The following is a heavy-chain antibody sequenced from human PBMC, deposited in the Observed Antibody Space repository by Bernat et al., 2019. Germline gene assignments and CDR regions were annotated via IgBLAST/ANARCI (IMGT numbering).Heavy chain of an antibody. Sequence: EVQLVESGGGLVQPGGFLRLSCAASGFTVSSNYMSWVRQAPGKGLEWVSVIYSGGSTYYADSVKGRFTISRDNSKNTLYLQMNSLRAEDTAVYYCARDRRYCSSTSCYFWFDPWGQGTLVTVSS. V-gene: IGHV3-66*01. D-gene: IGHD2-2*01. J-gene: IGHJ5*02. CDR3: ARDRRYCSSTSCYFWFDP. CDR2: IYSGGST. CDR1: GFTVSSNY.